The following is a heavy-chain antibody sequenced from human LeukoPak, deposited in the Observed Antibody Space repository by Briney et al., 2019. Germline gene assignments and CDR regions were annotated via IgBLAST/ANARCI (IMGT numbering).Heavy chain of an antibody. CDR3: AXLPXGTLNPPFDY. CDR2: IYHSGST. D-gene: IGHD3-10*01. CDR1: GGSISRSNW. J-gene: IGHJ4*02. V-gene: IGHV4-4*02. Sequence: SETLSLTCAVSGGSISRSNWWRWVRQPPGKGLEWIGEIYHSGSTKYNPSLKSRVTISVDTSKNQFSLKLTSVTAADTAVYYXAXLPXGTLNPPFDYWGQGSLVTVSS.